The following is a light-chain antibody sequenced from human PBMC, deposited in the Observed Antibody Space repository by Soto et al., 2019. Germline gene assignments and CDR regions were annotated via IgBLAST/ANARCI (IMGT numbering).Light chain of an antibody. Sequence: DIQITQSPSALSASVGDRIIITCRESQSVSTYLNLYSQKSGAAPKLLIHGVSKLENGTPSRFSGSGLATDFTLTINTLQPEDFSVYFCQQTYMVAYNFGQGTKVDI. J-gene: IGKJ2*01. CDR2: GVS. V-gene: IGKV1-39*01. CDR1: QSVSTY. CDR3: QQTYMVAYN.